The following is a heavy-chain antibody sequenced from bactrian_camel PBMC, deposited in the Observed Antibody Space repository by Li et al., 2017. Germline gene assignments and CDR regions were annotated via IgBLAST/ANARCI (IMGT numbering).Heavy chain of an antibody. CDR3: AAGASLLVTDLCYTDFRI. CDR1: EYTPSSNC. Sequence: HVQLVESGGGSVQAGGSLRLSREASEYTPSSNCMGWFREAPGKEREAVATIYTGGGSAYYVDSVKGRFTISQDNTKTKIYLEMTGLQPEDTAMYYCAAGASLLVTDLCYTDFRIFGQGTQVTVS. CDR2: IYTGGGSA. J-gene: IGHJ6*01. V-gene: IGHV3S1*01. D-gene: IGHD1*01.